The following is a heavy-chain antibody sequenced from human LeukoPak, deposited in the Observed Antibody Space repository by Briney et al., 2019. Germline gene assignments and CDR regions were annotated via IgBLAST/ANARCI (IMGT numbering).Heavy chain of an antibody. CDR3: ARAISGVRYLEWSGRFDS. D-gene: IGHD3-3*01. CDR2: IDYRGCT. Sequence: SQTLSLTCSVSAVSISGGDDYWRWIRRPPGKALEWIAYIDYRGCTYYNPSLKSRVTISVNTSKNQFSLMLNSVTAADTAVYYCARAISGVRYLEWSGRFDSWGQGTLVTVSS. J-gene: IGHJ5*01. V-gene: IGHV4-30-4*08. CDR1: AVSISGGDDY.